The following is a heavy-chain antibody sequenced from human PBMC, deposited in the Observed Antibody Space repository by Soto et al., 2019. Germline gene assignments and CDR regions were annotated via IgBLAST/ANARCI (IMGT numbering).Heavy chain of an antibody. V-gene: IGHV1-18*01. CDR2: ISAYNGNT. J-gene: IGHJ4*02. CDR1: GYTFTSYG. Sequence: QVQLVQSGAEVKKPGASVKVSCKASGYTFTSYGISWVRQAPGQGLEWMGWISAYNGNTKYAQKGQGRVTTTDAPCTRTAYMEVRSLRTDATAVYDCARDAAAGLNDYWGKGTLVTVSS. D-gene: IGHD6-13*01. CDR3: ARDAAAGLNDY.